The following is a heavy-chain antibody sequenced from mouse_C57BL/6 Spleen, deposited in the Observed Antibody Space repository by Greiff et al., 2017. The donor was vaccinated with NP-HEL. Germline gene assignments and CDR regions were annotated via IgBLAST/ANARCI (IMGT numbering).Heavy chain of an antibody. CDR3: ARDYYGSSYDWYFDV. CDR2: IYPEDGDT. V-gene: IGHV1-82*01. J-gene: IGHJ1*03. Sequence: QVQLQQSGPELVKPGASVKISCKASGYAFSSSWMNWVKQRPGKGLEWIGRIYPEDGDTNYNGKFKGKATLTADKSSSTAYMQLSSLTSEDSAVYFCARDYYGSSYDWYFDVWGTGTTVTVSS. D-gene: IGHD1-1*01. CDR1: GYAFSSSW.